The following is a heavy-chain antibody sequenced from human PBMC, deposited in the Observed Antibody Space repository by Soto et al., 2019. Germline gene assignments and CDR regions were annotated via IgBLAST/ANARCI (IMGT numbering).Heavy chain of an antibody. J-gene: IGHJ3*02. CDR1: GGSFSGYY. V-gene: IGHV4-34*01. Sequence: SETLSLTCAVYGGSFSGYYWSWIRQPPGKGLEWIGEINHSGSTNYNPSLKSRVTISVDTSKNQFSLKLSSVTAADTAVYYCARGIVAATTSAFDIWGQGTMVTVSS. D-gene: IGHD1-26*01. CDR3: ARGIVAATTSAFDI. CDR2: INHSGST.